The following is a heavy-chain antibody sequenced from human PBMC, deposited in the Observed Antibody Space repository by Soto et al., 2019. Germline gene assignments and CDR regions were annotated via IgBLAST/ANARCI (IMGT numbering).Heavy chain of an antibody. J-gene: IGHJ4*02. V-gene: IGHV3-30-3*01. Sequence: QVQLVESGGGVVQPGRSLRLSCAASGFTFSSYAMHWVRQAPGKGLEWVAVISDDGSNKYYADSVKGRFTISRDNSKNTLYLQMNSLRAEDTAVYYCASGGNSLFDYWCQGTLVTVSS. D-gene: IGHD2-21*02. CDR3: ASGGNSLFDY. CDR2: ISDDGSNK. CDR1: GFTFSSYA.